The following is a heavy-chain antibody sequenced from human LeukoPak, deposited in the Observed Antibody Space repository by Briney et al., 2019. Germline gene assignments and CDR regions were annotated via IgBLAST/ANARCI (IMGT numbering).Heavy chain of an antibody. CDR3: ANSPRQNNFYDY. Sequence: GGSLRLSCAASGFTFSRYSMNWVRQAPGKGLEWVSVISGDSGTTVYRDSVEGRFTISRDNSKNTLFLHMNSLRAEDTATYYCANSPRQNNFYDYWGQGTLVTVSS. CDR1: GFTFSRYS. V-gene: IGHV3-23*01. D-gene: IGHD2/OR15-2a*01. CDR2: ISGDSGTT. J-gene: IGHJ4*02.